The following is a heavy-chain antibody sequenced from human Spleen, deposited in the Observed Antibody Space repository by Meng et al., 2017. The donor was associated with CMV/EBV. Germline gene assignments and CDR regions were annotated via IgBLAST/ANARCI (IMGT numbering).Heavy chain of an antibody. D-gene: IGHD2-2*01. V-gene: IGHV5-51*01. CDR2: IYPGDSDT. CDR3: TRHCSTTSCYFRGGGMDV. J-gene: IGHJ6*02. CDR1: GYSFTSYW. Sequence: GESLKISCKGSGYSFTSYWIGWVRQMPGKGLEWMGIIYPGDSDTRYSPSFQGQVTISADKSISTAYLQWSSLKASDTAMYYCTRHCSTTSCYFRGGGMDVWGQGTTVTVSS.